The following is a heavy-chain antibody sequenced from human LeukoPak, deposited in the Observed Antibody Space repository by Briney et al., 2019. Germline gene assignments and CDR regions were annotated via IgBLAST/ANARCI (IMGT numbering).Heavy chain of an antibody. J-gene: IGHJ6*02. Sequence: GASVTVSCKASGYTFTSYDINWVRQATGQGLEWMGWMNPNSGNTGYAQKFQGRVTMTRNTSISTAYMELSSLRSEDTAVYYCARVIRSTRIYYYYYGMDVWGQGTTVTVSS. V-gene: IGHV1-8*01. CDR2: MNPNSGNT. CDR3: ARVIRSTRIYYYYYGMDV. D-gene: IGHD2-2*01. CDR1: GYTFTSYD.